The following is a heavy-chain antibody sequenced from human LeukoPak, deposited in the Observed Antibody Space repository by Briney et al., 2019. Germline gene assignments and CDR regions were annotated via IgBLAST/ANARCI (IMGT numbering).Heavy chain of an antibody. D-gene: IGHD6-25*01. CDR2: INSNGGST. Sequence: GGSLRLSCAASGFTFSSYWMHWVRQAPGKGLVWVSRINSNGGSTSYTDSVKGRFTISRDNAKNTLYLQMNSLRAEDTAVYYCARRSAAKDAFDIWGQGTKVTVSS. CDR1: GFTFSSYW. CDR3: ARRSAAKDAFDI. J-gene: IGHJ3*02. V-gene: IGHV3-74*01.